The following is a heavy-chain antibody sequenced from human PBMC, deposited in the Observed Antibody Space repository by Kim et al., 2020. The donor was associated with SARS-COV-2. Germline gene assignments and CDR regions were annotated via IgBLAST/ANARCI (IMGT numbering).Heavy chain of an antibody. CDR1: GGTFSSYA. D-gene: IGHD2-2*01. CDR3: AREGCSSTSCYVGVLGYYYYYYGMDV. J-gene: IGHJ6*02. V-gene: IGHV1-69*04. CDR2: IIPILGIA. Sequence: SVKVSCKASGGTFSSYAISWVRQAPGQGLEWMGRIIPILGIANYAQKFQGRVTITADKSTSTAYMELSSLRSEDTAVYYCAREGCSSTSCYVGVLGYYYYYYGMDVWGQGTTVTVSS.